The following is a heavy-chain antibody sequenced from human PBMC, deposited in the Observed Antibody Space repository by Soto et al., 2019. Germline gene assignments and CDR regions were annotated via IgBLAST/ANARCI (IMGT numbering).Heavy chain of an antibody. J-gene: IGHJ5*02. CDR2: ISSSSSTI. CDR3: ARDLRSGYNWFDP. Sequence: PGGSLRLSCAASGFTFSSYSMNWVRQAPGKGLEWVSYISSSSSTIYYADSVKGRFTISRDNAKNSLCLQMNSLRDEDTAVYYCARDLRSGYNWFDPWGQGTLVTVSS. V-gene: IGHV3-48*02. D-gene: IGHD5-12*01. CDR1: GFTFSSYS.